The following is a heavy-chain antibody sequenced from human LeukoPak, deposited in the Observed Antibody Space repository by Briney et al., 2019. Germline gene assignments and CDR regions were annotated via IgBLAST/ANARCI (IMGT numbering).Heavy chain of an antibody. J-gene: IGHJ4*02. Sequence: GGSLSLSCAGSGFSFSTYSMNWVRQAPGKGLEWVSGITGSGANTYYADSVKGRFTISRDNSKNTLYLRMNSLRAEDTAVYYCYYYDSSGFYPQTKIDYWGQGTLVTVSS. V-gene: IGHV3-23*01. CDR1: GFSFSTYS. CDR2: ITGSGANT. CDR3: YYYDSSGFYPQTKIDY. D-gene: IGHD3-22*01.